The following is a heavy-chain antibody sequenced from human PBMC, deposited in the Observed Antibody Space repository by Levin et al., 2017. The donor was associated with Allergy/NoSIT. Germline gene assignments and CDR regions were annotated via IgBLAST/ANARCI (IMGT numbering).Heavy chain of an antibody. V-gene: IGHV3-48*02. CDR1: GFTFSGYS. CDR2: IDTGGNSK. J-gene: IGHJ4*02. Sequence: GGSLRLSCAASGFTFSGYSMNWVRQAPGKVPEWVSFIDTGGNSKYYADSVEGRFTISRDNAKNSLFLQMHSLRDDDTAVYYCARVRSGYYHDYWGQGTLVTVSS. D-gene: IGHD3-3*01. CDR3: ARVRSGYYHDY.